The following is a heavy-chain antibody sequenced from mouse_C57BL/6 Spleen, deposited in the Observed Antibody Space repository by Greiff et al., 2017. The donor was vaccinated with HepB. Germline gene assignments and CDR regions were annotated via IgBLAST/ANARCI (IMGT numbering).Heavy chain of an antibody. V-gene: IGHV1-9*01. CDR3: ARWDYYGSTAY. Sequence: QVQLKQSGAELMKPGASVKLSCKATGYTFTGYWIEWVKQRPGHGLEWIGEILPGSGSTNYNEKFKGKATVTADTSSNTAYMQLSSLTTEDSAFYYCARWDYYGSTAYWGQGTLVTVSA. CDR1: GYTFTGYW. D-gene: IGHD1-1*01. CDR2: ILPGSGST. J-gene: IGHJ3*01.